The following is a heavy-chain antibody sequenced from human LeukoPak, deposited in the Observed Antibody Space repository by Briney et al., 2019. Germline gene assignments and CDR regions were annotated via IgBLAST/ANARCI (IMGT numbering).Heavy chain of an antibody. D-gene: IGHD2-2*01. CDR3: ASSSPIDC. CDR2: INHSGST. V-gene: IGHV4-34*01. Sequence: PSETLSLTCAVYGGSFSGYYWSWIRQPPGKGLEWIGEINHSGSTNYNPSLKSRVTISVDTSKNQFSLKLSSVTAADTAVYYCASSSPIDCWGQGTLVTVSS. CDR1: GGSFSGYY. J-gene: IGHJ4*02.